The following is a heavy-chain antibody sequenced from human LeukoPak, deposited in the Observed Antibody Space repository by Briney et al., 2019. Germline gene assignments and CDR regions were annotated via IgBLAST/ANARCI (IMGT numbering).Heavy chain of an antibody. CDR3: ARVAVAGTFFYFDY. J-gene: IGHJ4*02. V-gene: IGHV3-20*04. Sequence: GGSLRLSCAASGFTFDDYGMSWVRQAPGKGLEWVSGINWNGSSTGYADSVKGRFTISRDNAKNSLYLQMNSLRAEDTAMYYCARVAVAGTFFYFDYWGQGTLVTVSS. CDR2: INWNGSST. D-gene: IGHD6-19*01. CDR1: GFTFDDYG.